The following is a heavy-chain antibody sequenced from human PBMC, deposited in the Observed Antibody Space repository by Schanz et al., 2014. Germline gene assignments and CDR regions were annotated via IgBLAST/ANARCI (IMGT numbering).Heavy chain of an antibody. Sequence: EVLLVESGGGLVTPGESLRLSCAASGFTFSSYSMNWVRQAPGRGLEWVSSISRSSGRIYYSDSVKGRFTISRDNAKNLVYLQMNSLRAEDTALYYCAKDRQTTVNRVGYYYGMDVWGQGTTVTVSS. V-gene: IGHV3-21*02. D-gene: IGHD4-4*01. J-gene: IGHJ6*02. CDR1: GFTFSSYS. CDR2: ISRSSGRI. CDR3: AKDRQTTVNRVGYYYGMDV.